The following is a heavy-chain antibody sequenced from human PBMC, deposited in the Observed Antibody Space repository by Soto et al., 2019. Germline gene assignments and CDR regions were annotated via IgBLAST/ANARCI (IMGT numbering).Heavy chain of an antibody. CDR2: IYYSGST. V-gene: IGHV4-39*01. D-gene: IGHD3-10*01. CDR3: ARHVIVRGVIDY. Sequence: KQSQTLSLTCTVSGGSISSSSYYWGWIRQPPGKGLEWIGSIYYSGSTYYNPSLKSRVTISVDTSKNQFSLKLSSVTAADTAVYYCARHVIVRGVIDYWGQGTLVTVSS. CDR1: GGSISSSSYY. J-gene: IGHJ4*02.